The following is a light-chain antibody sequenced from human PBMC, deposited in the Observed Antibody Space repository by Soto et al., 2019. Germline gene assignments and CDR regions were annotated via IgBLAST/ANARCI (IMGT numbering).Light chain of an antibody. CDR1: TGAVTNGHY. CDR2: DTT. CDR3: LLSYNGPYV. Sequence: QAVGTEEPSLTVSPAGTVTLTCGSSTGAVTNGHYPYWFQQKPGQAPRTLIYDTTNRHSWTPARFSGSLLGGKAALTLSGAQPEDEAEYYCLLSYNGPYVFGTGTKVT. J-gene: IGLJ1*01. V-gene: IGLV7-46*01.